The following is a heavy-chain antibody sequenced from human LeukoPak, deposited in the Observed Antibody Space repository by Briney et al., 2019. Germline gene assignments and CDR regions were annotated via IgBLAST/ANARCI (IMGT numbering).Heavy chain of an antibody. CDR2: INPNSGGT. J-gene: IGHJ5*02. CDR3: ARDRRTRYYDILTGHRGWFDP. Sequence: VASVKASCKASGYTFTGYYMHWVRQAPGQGLEWMGWINPNSGGTNYAQKFQGRVTMTRDTSISTAYMELSRLRSDDTAVYYCARDRRTRYYDILTGHRGWFDPWGQGTLVTVSS. V-gene: IGHV1-2*02. D-gene: IGHD3-9*01. CDR1: GYTFTGYY.